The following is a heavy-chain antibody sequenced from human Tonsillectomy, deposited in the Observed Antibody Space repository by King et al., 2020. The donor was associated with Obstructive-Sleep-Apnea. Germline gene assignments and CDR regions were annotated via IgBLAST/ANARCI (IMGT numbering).Heavy chain of an antibody. CDR3: ASARYYYDGMDV. CDR1: GGSISSYY. V-gene: IGHV4-59*08. J-gene: IGHJ6*02. CDR2: IYYSGST. D-gene: IGHD6-6*01. Sequence: QLQESGPGLVKPSETLSLTCTVSGGSISSYYWSWIRQPPGKGLEWIGYIYYSGSTNYNPSLKSRVTISVDTSKNQFSLNLNSVTAADTAVYYCASARYYYDGMDVWGQGTTVTVSS.